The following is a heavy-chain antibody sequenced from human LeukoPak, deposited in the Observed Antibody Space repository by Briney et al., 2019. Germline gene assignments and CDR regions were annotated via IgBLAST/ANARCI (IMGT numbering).Heavy chain of an antibody. CDR3: ARVGGSGYYYDY. J-gene: IGHJ4*02. D-gene: IGHD3-22*01. Sequence: ASVKVSCKASGYTFTSYYMHWVRQAPGQGLEWMGIINPSGGSTSYAQKFQGRVAMTRDTSTSTVYMELSSLRSEDTAVYYCARVGGSGYYYDYWGQGTLVTVSS. CDR1: GYTFTSYY. V-gene: IGHV1-46*01. CDR2: INPSGGST.